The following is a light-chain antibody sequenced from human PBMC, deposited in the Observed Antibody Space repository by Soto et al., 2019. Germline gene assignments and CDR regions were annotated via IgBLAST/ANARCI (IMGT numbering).Light chain of an antibody. CDR3: SSYTSSSTLEV. CDR1: SSDVGGYNY. J-gene: IGLJ1*01. V-gene: IGLV2-14*01. CDR2: DVS. Sequence: QSVLPQSASVSGSPGQSITISCTGTSSDVGGYNYVSWYQQHPGKAPKLMIYDVSNRPSGVSNRFSGSKSGNTASLTISGLQAEDEADYYCSSYTSSSTLEVFGTGTKVTV.